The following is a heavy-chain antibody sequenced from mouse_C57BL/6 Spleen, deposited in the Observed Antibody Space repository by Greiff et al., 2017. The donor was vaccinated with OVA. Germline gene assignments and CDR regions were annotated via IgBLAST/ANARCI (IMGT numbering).Heavy chain of an antibody. V-gene: IGHV1-82*01. CDR2: IYPGDGDT. D-gene: IGHD2-3*01. CDR1: GYAFSSSW. CDR3: ARIYDGYPIDY. Sequence: QVQLQQSGPELVKPGASVKISCKASGYAFSSSWMNWVKQRPGKVLEWIGRIYPGDGDTNYNVKLKGKATLTADKSSSTAYMQLSSLTSEDSAVYFCARIYDGYPIDYWGQGTTLTVSS. J-gene: IGHJ2*01.